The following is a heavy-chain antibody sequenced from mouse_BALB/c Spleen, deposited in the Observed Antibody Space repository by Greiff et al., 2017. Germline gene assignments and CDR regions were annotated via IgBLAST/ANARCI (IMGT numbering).Heavy chain of an antibody. J-gene: IGHJ4*01. CDR3: ARFYGFYAMDY. Sequence: EVQLQESGPGLVKPSQTVSLTCTVTGISITTGNYRWSWIRQFPGNKLEWIGYIYYSGTITYNPSLTSRTTITRDTSKNQFFLEMNSLTAEDTATYYCARFYGFYAMDYWGQGTSVTVSS. CDR2: IYYSGTI. V-gene: IGHV3-5*02. D-gene: IGHD2-2*01. CDR1: GISITTGNYR.